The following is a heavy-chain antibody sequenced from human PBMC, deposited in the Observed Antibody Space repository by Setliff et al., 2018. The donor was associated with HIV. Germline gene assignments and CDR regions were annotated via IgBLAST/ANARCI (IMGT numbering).Heavy chain of an antibody. J-gene: IGHJ3*02. D-gene: IGHD1-26*01. CDR3: ARRIIVGAISDVFDI. CDR1: GGSISSDFY. Sequence: KPSETLSLTCTVSGGSISSDFYWGWIRQPPGKGLEWIGSIYHSGNTYYMPSLQSRVTISVDMSKNQFSLKLSSVTAADTAVFYCARRIIVGAISDVFDIWGQGTLVTVSS. V-gene: IGHV4-38-2*02. CDR2: IYHSGNT.